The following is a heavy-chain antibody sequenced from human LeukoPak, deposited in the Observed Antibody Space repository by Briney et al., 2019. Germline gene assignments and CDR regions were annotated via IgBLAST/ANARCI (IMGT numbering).Heavy chain of an antibody. Sequence: GGSLRLSCAGSGFTFSRNALSWVRQAPGKGLEWVSGISGSGTSTYYADSVQGGFTISRDNSKNTRYLQVNSLRAEYTAVYYCAKVRCGDDCYSTHDAYDIWGQGTTVTVSS. J-gene: IGHJ3*02. V-gene: IGHV3-23*01. D-gene: IGHD2-21*02. CDR3: AKVRCGDDCYSTHDAYDI. CDR2: ISGSGTST. CDR1: GFTFSRNA.